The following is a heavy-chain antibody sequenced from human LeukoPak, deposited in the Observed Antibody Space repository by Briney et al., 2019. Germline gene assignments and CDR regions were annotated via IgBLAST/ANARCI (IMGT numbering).Heavy chain of an antibody. V-gene: IGHV3-33*01. J-gene: IGHJ4*02. D-gene: IGHD4-11*01. CDR3: ARARYSNYAGGFDY. CDR1: GFTFSSYG. CDR2: LWYDGSNT. Sequence: GGSLTLSCAASGFTFSSYGMHWVRQAPGKGLEWVAILWYDGSNTHYADSVKGRFTISRDNSKNTVYVQMNNLRAEDTAVYYCARARYSNYAGGFDYWGQGTLVSVSS.